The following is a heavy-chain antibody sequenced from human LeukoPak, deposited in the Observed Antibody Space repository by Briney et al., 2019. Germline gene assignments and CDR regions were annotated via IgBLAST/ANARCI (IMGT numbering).Heavy chain of an antibody. CDR2: FDPEDGET. J-gene: IGHJ6*02. D-gene: IGHD3-10*01. CDR3: ATGYYGSGSYYTVLDYYGMDV. CDR1: GYTLTELS. Sequence: SVKVSCKVSGYTLTELSMHWVRQAPGKGLEWMGVFDPEDGETIYAQKFQGRVTMPEDTSTHTAYMELSSLRSEDTAVYYCATGYYGSGSYYTVLDYYGMDVWGQGTTVTVSS. V-gene: IGHV1-24*01.